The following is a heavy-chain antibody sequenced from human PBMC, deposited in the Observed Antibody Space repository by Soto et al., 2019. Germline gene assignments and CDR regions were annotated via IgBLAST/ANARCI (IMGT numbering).Heavy chain of an antibody. J-gene: IGHJ4*02. D-gene: IGHD1-1*01. Sequence: QVHLVQSGAEVKKPGASVKVSCKGSGYGFTTYGITWVRQAPGQGLEWMAWISAHNGNTNSAQKLQGRVTVTRDTSTRTAYIELRSLRSDDTAVYYCARGRYGDYWGQGALVTVSS. CDR1: GYGFTTYG. CDR2: ISAHNGNT. V-gene: IGHV1-18*01. CDR3: ARGRYGDY.